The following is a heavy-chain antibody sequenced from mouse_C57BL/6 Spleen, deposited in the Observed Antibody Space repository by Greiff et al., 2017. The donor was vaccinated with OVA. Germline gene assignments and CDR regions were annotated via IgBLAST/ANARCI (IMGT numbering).Heavy chain of an antibody. J-gene: IGHJ4*01. V-gene: IGHV5-9-1*02. CDR2: ISSGGDYI. CDR1: GFTFSSYA. Sequence: EVKLQESGEGLVKPGGSLKLSCAASGFTFSSYAMSWVRQTPEKRLEWVAYISSGGDYIYYADTVKGRFTISRDNARNTLYLQMSSLKSEDTAMYYCTRGIYDGYFHYYAMDYWGQGTSVTVSS. CDR3: TRGIYDGYFHYYAMDY. D-gene: IGHD2-3*01.